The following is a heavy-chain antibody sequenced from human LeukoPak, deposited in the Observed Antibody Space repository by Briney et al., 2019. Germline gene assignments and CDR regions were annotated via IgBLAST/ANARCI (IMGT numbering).Heavy chain of an antibody. D-gene: IGHD3-10*01. J-gene: IGHJ4*02. CDR1: GGSISSYY. CDR3: ARVMEPYYYGSGSYYLDY. V-gene: IGHV4-59*01. CDR2: IYYSGST. Sequence: PSETLSLTCTVSGGSISSYYWSWIRQPPGKGLEWIGYIYYSGSTNYNPSLKSRVTISVDTSKNQFSLKLSSVTAADTAVYYCARVMEPYYYGSGSYYLDYWGQGTLVTVSS.